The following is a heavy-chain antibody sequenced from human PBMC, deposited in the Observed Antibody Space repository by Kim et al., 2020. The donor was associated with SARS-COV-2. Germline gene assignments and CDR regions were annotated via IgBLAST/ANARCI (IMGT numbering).Heavy chain of an antibody. CDR3: TRDLKEIVVVPAAPSYYYYYGMDV. CDR2: IRSKAYGGTT. Sequence: GGSLRLSCTASGFTFGDYAMSWVRQAPGKGLEWVGFIRSKAYGGTTEYAASVKGRFTISRDDSKSIAYLQMNSLKTEDTAVYYCTRDLKEIVVVPAAPSYYYYYGMDVWGQGTTVTVSS. V-gene: IGHV3-49*04. CDR1: GFTFGDYA. D-gene: IGHD2-2*01. J-gene: IGHJ6*02.